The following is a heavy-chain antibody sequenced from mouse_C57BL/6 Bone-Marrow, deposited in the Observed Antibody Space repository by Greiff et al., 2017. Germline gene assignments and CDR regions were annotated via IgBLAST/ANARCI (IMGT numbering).Heavy chain of an antibody. CDR2: IHPNSGST. V-gene: IGHV1-64*01. CDR1: GYTFTSYW. D-gene: IGHD1-1*01. CDR3: ASHYYGSSPLYFDV. J-gene: IGHJ1*03. Sequence: QVQLQQPGAELVKPGASVKLSCKASGYTFTSYWMHWVKQRPGQGLEWIGMIHPNSGSTNYNEKLKSKATLTVDKSSSTAYMQLSSLPSEGSAVYYCASHYYGSSPLYFDVWGTGATVTVSS.